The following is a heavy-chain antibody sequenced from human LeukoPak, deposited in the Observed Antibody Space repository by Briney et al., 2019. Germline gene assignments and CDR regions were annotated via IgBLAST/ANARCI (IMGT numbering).Heavy chain of an antibody. V-gene: IGHV3-21*04. D-gene: IGHD6-19*01. CDR1: GFTFSSYS. J-gene: IGHJ4*02. CDR3: AKESRKGYSSGWGFDY. Sequence: GGSLRLSCAASGFTFSSYSMNWVRQAPGKGLEWVSSISSSSSYIYYADSVKGRFTISRDNSKNSLYLQMNSLRTEDTALYYCAKESRKGYSSGWGFDYWGQGTLVTVSS. CDR2: ISSSSSYI.